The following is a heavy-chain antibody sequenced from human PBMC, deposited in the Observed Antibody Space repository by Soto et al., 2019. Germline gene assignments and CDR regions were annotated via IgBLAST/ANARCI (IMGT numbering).Heavy chain of an antibody. D-gene: IGHD4-17*01. Sequence: EVQLVESGGGLVQPGGSLKLSCAASGFTFSGSALHWVRQASGRGLEWVGRVRSKPDNYATEYAASVKGRFTISRDDSKNTASLQMNSLKTEDTAVYYCTRHGVGNHGYGDYPLDYWGQGTLVTVSS. CDR1: GFTFSGSA. CDR2: VRSKPDNYAT. J-gene: IGHJ4*02. V-gene: IGHV3-73*01. CDR3: TRHGVGNHGYGDYPLDY.